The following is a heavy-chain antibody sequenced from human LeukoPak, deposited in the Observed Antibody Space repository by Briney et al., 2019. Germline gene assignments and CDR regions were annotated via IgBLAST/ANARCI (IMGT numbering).Heavy chain of an antibody. V-gene: IGHV4-39*02. CDR3: ARLRDYGNLFFYFYMDV. CDR2: IYHTGSA. CDR1: GVSTGSQNFY. J-gene: IGHJ6*03. Sequence: SETLSLNCSVSGVSTGSQNFYWAWIRQPPGKGLEWIGNIYHTGSAYYSAALKSRVTISIDTSKDNFSLRLTSLTAADTAVYYCARLRDYGNLFFYFYMDVWGKGATVTVSS. D-gene: IGHD4-17*01.